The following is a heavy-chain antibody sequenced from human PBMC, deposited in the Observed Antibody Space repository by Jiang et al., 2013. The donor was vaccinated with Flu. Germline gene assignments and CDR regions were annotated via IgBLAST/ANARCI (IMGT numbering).Heavy chain of an antibody. V-gene: IGHV3-9*01. Sequence: RLSCAASGXTFDDYAMHWVRQAPGKGLEWVSGISWNSGSIGYADSVKGRFTISRDNAKNSLYLQMNSLRAEDTALYYCAKEGPSTVTTSPYYYYMDVWGKGTTVTVSS. J-gene: IGHJ6*03. D-gene: IGHD4-17*01. CDR1: GXTFDDYA. CDR2: ISWNSGSI. CDR3: AKEGPSTVTTSPYYYYMDV.